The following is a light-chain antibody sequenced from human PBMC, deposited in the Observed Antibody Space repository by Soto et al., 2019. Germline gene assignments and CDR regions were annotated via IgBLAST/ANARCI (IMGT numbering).Light chain of an antibody. V-gene: IGKV3-11*01. CDR1: QSVSSY. CDR2: DAS. Sequence: EIVLTQSPATLSLSPGERATLSCRASQSVSSYLAWYQQKPGQAPRLLIYDASERATGIPARFSGSGSGTDFTLTISSLEPEAFAVYYCQQRYNWPPYTFGQGTKLEIK. CDR3: QQRYNWPPYT. J-gene: IGKJ2*01.